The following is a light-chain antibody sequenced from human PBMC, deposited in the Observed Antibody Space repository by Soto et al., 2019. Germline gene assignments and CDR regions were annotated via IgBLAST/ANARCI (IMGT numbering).Light chain of an antibody. V-gene: IGKV3-20*01. CDR2: GAS. CDR1: QSVSSSY. CDR3: QHYGSPFS. Sequence: EIVLTQSPGTLSLSPGERATLSCRASQSVSSSYLAWYQQKPGQAPRLLIYGASSMATGIPDRFSGSGSGTDFTLTISRLEPEDFAEYDCQHYGSPFSFGEGTGLEIK. J-gene: IGKJ5*01.